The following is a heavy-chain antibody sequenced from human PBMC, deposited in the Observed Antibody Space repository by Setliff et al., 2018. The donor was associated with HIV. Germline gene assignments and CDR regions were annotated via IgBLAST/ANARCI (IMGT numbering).Heavy chain of an antibody. CDR2: IIPILGIA. Sequence: SVKVSCKASGGTFSSYAISWVRQATGQGLEWMGGIIPILGIANYAQKFQGRVTITADKSTSTAYMELSSLRSEDTAVYYCARQNRYYYGSGSFHNWFDPWGQGTLVTSPQ. V-gene: IGHV1-69*10. CDR1: GGTFSSYA. J-gene: IGHJ5*02. CDR3: ARQNRYYYGSGSFHNWFDP. D-gene: IGHD3-10*01.